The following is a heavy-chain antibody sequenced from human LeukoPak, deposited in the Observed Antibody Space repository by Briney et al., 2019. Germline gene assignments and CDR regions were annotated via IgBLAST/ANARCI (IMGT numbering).Heavy chain of an antibody. D-gene: IGHD3-3*01. CDR1: GYSFTSYW. Sequence: GASLKISCQGSGYSFTSYWIGWLRQLPGKGLECMGIIYPGDSDTRYSPSFQGQVTISADKSISTAYLQWSSLKASDTAMYYCARGSYYDFWSGYYPDAFDIWGQGTMVTVSS. CDR3: ARGSYYDFWSGYYPDAFDI. CDR2: IYPGDSDT. V-gene: IGHV5-51*01. J-gene: IGHJ3*02.